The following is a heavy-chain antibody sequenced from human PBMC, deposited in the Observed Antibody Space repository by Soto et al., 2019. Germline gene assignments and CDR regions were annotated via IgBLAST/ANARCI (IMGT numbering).Heavy chain of an antibody. Sequence: GGSLRLSCAASGFTVSSNYMSWVRQAPGKGLEWVSVIYSGGSTYYADSVKGRFTISRDNSKNTLYLQMNSLRAEDTAVYYCASPGYSGGSCHFWYWGQGTLVTVSS. D-gene: IGHD2-15*01. V-gene: IGHV3-66*01. CDR3: ASPGYSGGSCHFWY. J-gene: IGHJ4*02. CDR2: IYSGGST. CDR1: GFTVSSNY.